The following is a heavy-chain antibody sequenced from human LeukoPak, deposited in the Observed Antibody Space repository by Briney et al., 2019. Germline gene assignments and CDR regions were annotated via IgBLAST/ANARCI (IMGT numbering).Heavy chain of an antibody. CDR3: ARDPGQLDLLLDY. J-gene: IGHJ4*02. CDR1: GFTFSNYW. D-gene: IGHD6-13*01. V-gene: IGHV3-7*01. CDR2: IKTDGSEK. Sequence: GGSLRLSCEGSGFTFSNYWMGWVRQAPGKGLQWVANIKTDGSEKYYADSVKGRFTISRDNSKNTLYLQMNSLRAEDTAVYYCARDPGQLDLLLDYWGQGTLVTVSS.